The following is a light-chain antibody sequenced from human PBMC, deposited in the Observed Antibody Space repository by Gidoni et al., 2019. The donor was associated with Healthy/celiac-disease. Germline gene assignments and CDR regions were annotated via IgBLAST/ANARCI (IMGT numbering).Light chain of an antibody. CDR2: DAS. CDR1: QSVSSY. CDR3: QQRSNWPPK. V-gene: IGKV3-11*01. Sequence: EIVLTQSPATLSLSPGERATLSCRASQSVSSYLAGYQQKPGQAPRLLIYDASNRATGIPARFSGSGSGTDVTLTISSLEPEDFAVYYCQQRSNWPPKFXQXTRLEIK. J-gene: IGKJ5*01.